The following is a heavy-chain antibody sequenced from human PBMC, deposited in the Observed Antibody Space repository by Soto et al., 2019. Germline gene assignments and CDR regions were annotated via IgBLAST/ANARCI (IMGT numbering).Heavy chain of an antibody. J-gene: IGHJ4*02. Sequence: ASVKVSCKASGYTFTSYYMHWVRQAPGQGLEWMGIINPSGGSASYAQKFQGRVTMTRDTSTSTVYMELSSLRSEDTAVYYCARDLKPPYYYDSSGPLGYWGQGTLVTVSS. D-gene: IGHD3-22*01. CDR2: INPSGGSA. CDR1: GYTFTSYY. V-gene: IGHV1-46*01. CDR3: ARDLKPPYYYDSSGPLGY.